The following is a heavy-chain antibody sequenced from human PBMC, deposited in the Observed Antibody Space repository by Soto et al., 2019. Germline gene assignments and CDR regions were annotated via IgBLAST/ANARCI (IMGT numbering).Heavy chain of an antibody. V-gene: IGHV3-74*01. Sequence: GGSLRLSCAASGFTFSSYYMHWVRQAPEKGLVWVSRIKSDGSGTYYADSVKGRLTISRDNAKNTLYLQMSSLRVEDTAVYYCARGDGDYYDGNGYLGRHWGQGTLVTVSS. D-gene: IGHD3-22*01. CDR1: GFTFSSYY. CDR3: ARGDGDYYDGNGYLGRH. CDR2: IKSDGSGT. J-gene: IGHJ4*02.